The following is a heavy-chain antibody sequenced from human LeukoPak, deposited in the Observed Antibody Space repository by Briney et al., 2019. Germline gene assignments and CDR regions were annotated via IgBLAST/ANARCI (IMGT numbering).Heavy chain of an antibody. CDR1: GGFISCYY. D-gene: IGHD2-2*02. V-gene: IGHV4-59*08. Sequence: SETLSLTCTVSGGFISCYYWSWLRQPPGKGLEWIGYFYYSGSTNYNPSLKSRVTISVDTSKNQFSLKLSSVTAADTAVYYCASDRAAGYCSSTSCYKAFDIWGQGTMVTVSS. J-gene: IGHJ3*02. CDR2: FYYSGST. CDR3: ASDRAAGYCSSTSCYKAFDI.